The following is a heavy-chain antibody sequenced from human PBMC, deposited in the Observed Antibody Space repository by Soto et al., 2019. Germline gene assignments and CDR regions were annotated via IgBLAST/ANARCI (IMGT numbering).Heavy chain of an antibody. CDR1: GGSISSYY. J-gene: IGHJ6*02. CDR2: IYYSGST. V-gene: IGHV4-59*01. D-gene: IGHD3-3*01. CDR3: ARGAAWSGYYKDYYYGMDV. Sequence: KTSETLSLTCTVSGGSISSYYWSWIRQPPGKGLEWIGYIYYSGSTNYNPSLKSRVTISVDTSKNQFSLKLSSVTAADTAVYYCARGAAWSGYYKDYYYGMDVWGQGTTVTVSS.